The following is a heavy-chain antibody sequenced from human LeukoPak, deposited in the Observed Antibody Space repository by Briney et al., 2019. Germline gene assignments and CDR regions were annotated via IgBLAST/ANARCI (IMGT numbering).Heavy chain of an antibody. CDR3: ARGLYNWNDGYYFDY. V-gene: IGHV3-30*04. CDR1: GFTFSSYA. CDR2: ISYDGSNK. J-gene: IGHJ4*02. Sequence: GGSLRLSCAASGFTFSSYAMHWVRQAPGKGLEWVADISYDGSNKYYADSVKGRFTISRDNSKNTLYLQMNSLRAEDTAVYYCARGLYNWNDGYYFDYWGQGTLVTVSS. D-gene: IGHD1-1*01.